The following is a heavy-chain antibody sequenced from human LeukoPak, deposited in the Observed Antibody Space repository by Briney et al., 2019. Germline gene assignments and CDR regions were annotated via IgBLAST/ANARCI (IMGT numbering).Heavy chain of an antibody. CDR1: GFTFSSYA. D-gene: IGHD3-3*01. J-gene: IGHJ5*01. Sequence: PGESLRLSCAASGFTFSSYAMSWVRQAPGKGLEWVSAISGSGGTTYYADSVKGRFTISRDNSKNTLYLQMNSPRAEDTAVYYCAKGYDFWSYNWFDPWGQGTLVTVSS. V-gene: IGHV3-23*01. CDR2: ISGSGGTT. CDR3: AKGYDFWSYNWFDP.